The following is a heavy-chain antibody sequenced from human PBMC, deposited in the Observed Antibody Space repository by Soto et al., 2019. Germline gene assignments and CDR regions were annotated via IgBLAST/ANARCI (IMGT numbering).Heavy chain of an antibody. CDR1: GGTFSSYA. V-gene: IGHV1-69*13. CDR2: IIPIFGTA. Sequence: ASVKVSCKASGGTFSSYAISWVRQAPGQGLEWMGGIIPIFGTANYAQKFQGRVTITADESTSTAYMELSSLRSEDTAVYYCASENYYDSSGWTHGWFDPWGQGTLVTVSS. CDR3: ASENYYDSSGWTHGWFDP. J-gene: IGHJ5*02. D-gene: IGHD3-22*01.